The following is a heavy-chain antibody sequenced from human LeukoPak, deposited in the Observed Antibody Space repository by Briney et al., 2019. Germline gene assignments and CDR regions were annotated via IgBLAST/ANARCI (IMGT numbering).Heavy chain of an antibody. CDR1: VFTFSSYA. V-gene: IGHV3-30-3*01. CDR2: ISYDGSNK. CDR3: AREVWSIVGATTYFDY. J-gene: IGHJ4*02. Sequence: GRSLRLSCAASVFTFSSYAMHWGREAPGKGRGRGAVISYDGSNKYYADSAKGQFTNYRDNPKNRLYLQMNSLRAEDRAVYYCAREVWSIVGATTYFDYWGQGTLVTVSS. D-gene: IGHD1-26*01.